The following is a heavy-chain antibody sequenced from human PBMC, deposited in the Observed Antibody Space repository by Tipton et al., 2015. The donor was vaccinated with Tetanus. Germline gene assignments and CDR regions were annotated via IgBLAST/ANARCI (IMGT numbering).Heavy chain of an antibody. J-gene: IGHJ3*02. CDR2: ISYDGSNK. D-gene: IGHD3-22*01. CDR1: GFTFSSYA. CDR3: ARDWVAGYYDSSGYYYVGAFDI. Sequence: SLRLSCAASGFTFSSYAMHWVRQAPGKGLEWVAVISYDGSNKYYADSVKGRFTISRDNSKNTLYLQMNSLRAEDTAVYYCARDWVAGYYDSSGYYYVGAFDIWGQGTMVTVSS. V-gene: IGHV3-30*04.